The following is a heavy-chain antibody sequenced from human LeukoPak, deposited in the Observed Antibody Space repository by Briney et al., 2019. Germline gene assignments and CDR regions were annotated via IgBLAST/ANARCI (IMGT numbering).Heavy chain of an antibody. CDR3: ARVMVRGVVFHAFDI. CDR2: ISYDGSNK. J-gene: IGHJ3*02. D-gene: IGHD3-10*01. CDR1: GFTFSSYA. V-gene: IGHV3-30-3*01. Sequence: PGRSLRLSCAASGFTFSSYAMHWVRQAPGKRLEWVAVISYDGSNKYYADSVKGRFTISRDNSKNTLYLQMNSLRAEDTAVYYCARVMVRGVVFHAFDIWGQGTMVTVSS.